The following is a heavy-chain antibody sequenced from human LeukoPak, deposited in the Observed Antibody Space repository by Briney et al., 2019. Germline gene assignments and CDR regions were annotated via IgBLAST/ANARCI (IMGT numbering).Heavy chain of an antibody. CDR2: IIPIFGTA. CDR3: ARGPDSSGYNSEYSFEY. Sequence: GASVKVSCKASGGIFSSYGISWVRQAPGQGLEWMGGIIPIFGTANYAQKFQGRVTITADESTSTAYMELSSLRAEDTAVYYCARGPDSSGYNSEYSFEYWGQGTLVTVSS. D-gene: IGHD3-22*01. CDR1: GGIFSSYG. V-gene: IGHV1-69*13. J-gene: IGHJ4*02.